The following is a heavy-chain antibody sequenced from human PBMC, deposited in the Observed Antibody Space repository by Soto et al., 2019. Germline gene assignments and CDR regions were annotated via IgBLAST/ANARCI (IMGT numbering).Heavy chain of an antibody. CDR3: TRPRIVGATEYYFDY. D-gene: IGHD1-26*01. CDR1: GFTFSGSA. V-gene: IGHV3-73*01. CDR2: IRSKANSYAT. Sequence: PGGSLRLSCAASGFTFSGSAMHWVRQASGKGLEWVGRIRSKANSYATAYAASVKGRFTISSDDPKNTAYLQMNSLKTEDTAVYYCTRPRIVGATEYYFDYWGQGTLVTVSS. J-gene: IGHJ4*02.